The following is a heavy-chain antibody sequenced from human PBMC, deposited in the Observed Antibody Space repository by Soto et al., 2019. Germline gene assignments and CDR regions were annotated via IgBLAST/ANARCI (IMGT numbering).Heavy chain of an antibody. V-gene: IGHV3-48*02. D-gene: IGHD3-10*01. CDR2: ISSSSSTI. Sequence: EVQLVESGGGLVQPGGSLRLSCAASGFTFSSYSMNWVRQAPGKGLEWVSYISSSSSTIYYADSVKGRFTISRDNAKNSLYLQMNSLRDEDTAAYYCARDSRVFVRGVINNYYYYYGMDVWGQGTTVTVSS. CDR3: ARDSRVFVRGVINNYYYYYGMDV. J-gene: IGHJ6*02. CDR1: GFTFSSYS.